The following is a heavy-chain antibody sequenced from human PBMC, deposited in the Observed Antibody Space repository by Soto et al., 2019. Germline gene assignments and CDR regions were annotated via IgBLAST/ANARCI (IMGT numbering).Heavy chain of an antibody. CDR2: IYYSGTT. CDR1: GGSISTYY. J-gene: IGHJ6*03. CDR3: ARVLSLYSGGRYDCYYMDV. Sequence: QVQLQESGPGLVKSSETLSLTCTISGGSISTYYWSWIRQPPGKGLEWIGYIYYSGTTNYNSSLKSRVTISVDTSKNQVSLELDSVTAADTAVYYCARVLSLYSGGRYDCYYMDVWGRGATVTVSS. V-gene: IGHV4-59*01. D-gene: IGHD1-26*01.